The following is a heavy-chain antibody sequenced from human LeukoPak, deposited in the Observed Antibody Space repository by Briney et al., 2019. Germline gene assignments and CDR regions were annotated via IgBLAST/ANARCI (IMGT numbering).Heavy chain of an antibody. J-gene: IGHJ5*02. CDR2: ISAYNGNT. D-gene: IGHD6-13*01. V-gene: IGHV1-18*01. Sequence: ASVKVSCKASGYTFTSYGISWVRQAPGQGLEWMGWISAYNGNTNYAQKLQGRVTMTTDTSTSTVYLELRSLRSDDTALYYCARDRYSSSWVWFDPWGQGTLVTVSS. CDR3: ARDRYSSSWVWFDP. CDR1: GYTFTSYG.